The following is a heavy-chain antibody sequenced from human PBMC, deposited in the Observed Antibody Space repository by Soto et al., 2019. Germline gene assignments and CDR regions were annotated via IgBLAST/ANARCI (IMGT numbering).Heavy chain of an antibody. CDR3: ATDLNWEHY. Sequence: VPLVESGGGLVQPGGSLRLSCEASGFTFGTYWMTWVRQPPGKGLECVADIKPDGSERYYVDSVKGRFTISRDNAKNSLYLHMNSLTAEHTAVYYCATDLNWEHYWGQGTLVTVSS. CDR2: IKPDGSER. J-gene: IGHJ4*02. D-gene: IGHD7-27*01. CDR1: GFTFGTYW. V-gene: IGHV3-7*04.